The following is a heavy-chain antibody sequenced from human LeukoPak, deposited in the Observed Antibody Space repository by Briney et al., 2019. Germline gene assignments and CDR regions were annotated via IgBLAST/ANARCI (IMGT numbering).Heavy chain of an antibody. CDR1: GYTFTVYY. CDR2: INPNSGGT. J-gene: IGHJ5*02. V-gene: IGHV1-2*02. CDR3: ARDLGVYAAGTTTRRLCGWFDP. D-gene: IGHD6-13*01. Sequence: ASVKVSCKASGYTFTVYYMHWVRQAPGQGLEWMGWINPNSGGTNYAQKFQGRVTMTRDTSSSTAYMELSRLRSDDTAVYYCARDLGVYAAGTTTRRLCGWFDPWGQGTLVTVSS.